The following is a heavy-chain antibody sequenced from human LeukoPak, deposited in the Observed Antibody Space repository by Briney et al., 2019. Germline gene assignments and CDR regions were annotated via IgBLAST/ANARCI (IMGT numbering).Heavy chain of an antibody. CDR1: GFTFSNYA. D-gene: IGHD4-17*01. CDR2: ISYDGSNK. CDR3: AKADHYGDYLDY. Sequence: GGSLRLSCAASGFTFSNYAMHWVRQAPGKGLEWVAVISYDGSNKYYADSVQGRITISRDNSKNTLYLQMNSLRAEDTAVYYCAKADHYGDYLDYWGQGTLVTVSS. V-gene: IGHV3-30-3*01. J-gene: IGHJ4*02.